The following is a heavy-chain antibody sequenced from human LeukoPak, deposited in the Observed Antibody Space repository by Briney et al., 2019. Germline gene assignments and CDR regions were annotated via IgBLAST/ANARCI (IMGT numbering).Heavy chain of an antibody. CDR2: IYSSEST. Sequence: PSETLPLTCTVSGGSISSYYWSWIRQPPGKGLEWMGYIYSSESTNYNPSLKSRVAISVDTSKNQSALKLSTMTAADTAVYYCARELYGSGSYYGYWGQGTLVTVSS. CDR3: ARELYGSGSYYGY. D-gene: IGHD3-10*01. J-gene: IGHJ4*02. CDR1: GGSISSYY. V-gene: IGHV4-59*01.